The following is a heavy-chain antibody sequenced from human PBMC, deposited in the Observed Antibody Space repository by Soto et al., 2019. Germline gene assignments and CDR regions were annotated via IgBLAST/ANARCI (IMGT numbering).Heavy chain of an antibody. J-gene: IGHJ5*02. Sequence: QVQLVESGGGVVQPGRSLRLSCAASGFTFSSYGMHWVRQAPGKGLEWVAVISYDGSNKYYADSVNGRFTISRDNSKNTLYLQMNSLRAEDTAVYYCAKVPVAGTVGSNWFDPWGQGTLVTVSS. CDR1: GFTFSSYG. V-gene: IGHV3-30*18. D-gene: IGHD6-19*01. CDR3: AKVPVAGTVGSNWFDP. CDR2: ISYDGSNK.